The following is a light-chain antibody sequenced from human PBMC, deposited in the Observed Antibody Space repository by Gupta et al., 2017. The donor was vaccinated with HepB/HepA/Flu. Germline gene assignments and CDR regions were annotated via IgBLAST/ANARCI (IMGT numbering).Light chain of an antibody. CDR3: QSYDGSLSGSRV. J-gene: IGLJ2*01. CDR1: SSNIGAGYD. Sequence: QSVPTQPPSVSGAPGQRVTISCTGSSSNIGAGYDVHWYQQLPGTAPKLLIYGNTNRPSGVPDRFSGSKSGTSASLAITGLQAEDEADYYCQSYDGSLSGSRVFGGGTKLTVL. V-gene: IGLV1-40*01. CDR2: GNT.